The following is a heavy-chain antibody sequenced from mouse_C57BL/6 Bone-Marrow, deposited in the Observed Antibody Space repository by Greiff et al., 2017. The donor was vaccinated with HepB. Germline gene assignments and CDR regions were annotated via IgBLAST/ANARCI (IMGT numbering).Heavy chain of an antibody. CDR2: ISSGSSTI. J-gene: IGHJ3*01. CDR3: TSTRQLRLEAY. V-gene: IGHV5-17*01. CDR1: GFTFSDYG. Sequence: EVQGVESGGGLVKPGGSLKLSCAASGFTFSDYGMHWVRQAPEKGLEWVAYISSGSSTIYYADTVKGRFTISRDNAKNTLFLQMTSLRSEDTAMYYCTSTRQLRLEAYWGQGTLVTVSA. D-gene: IGHD3-2*02.